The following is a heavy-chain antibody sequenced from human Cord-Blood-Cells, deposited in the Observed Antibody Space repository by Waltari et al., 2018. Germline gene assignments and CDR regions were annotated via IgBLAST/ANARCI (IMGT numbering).Heavy chain of an antibody. CDR2: FDPEDGET. CDR1: GYTLTELS. J-gene: IGHJ5*02. D-gene: IGHD3-10*01. Sequence: QVQLVQSGAEVKKPGASVKVSCKVSGYTLTELSMHWVRQAPGKGLEWMGGFDPEDGETIYAQKFQGRVTMTGDTSTDTAYMELSSLRSEDTAVYYCATHPLGMLGWFDPWGQGTLVTVSS. CDR3: ATHPLGMLGWFDP. V-gene: IGHV1-24*01.